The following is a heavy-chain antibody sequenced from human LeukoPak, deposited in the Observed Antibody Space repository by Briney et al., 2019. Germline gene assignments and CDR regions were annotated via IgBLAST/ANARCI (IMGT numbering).Heavy chain of an antibody. CDR1: GYTFTGYC. CDR3: ARAGYSGYDLIPFDY. V-gene: IGHV1-2*02. Sequence: ASMKVSCKASGYTFTGYCMHWVRQAPGQGLEWMGWINPNSGGTNYAQKFQGRVTMTRDTSISIAYMELSRLRSDDTAVYYCARAGYSGYDLIPFDYWGQGTLVTVSS. D-gene: IGHD5-12*01. CDR2: INPNSGGT. J-gene: IGHJ4*02.